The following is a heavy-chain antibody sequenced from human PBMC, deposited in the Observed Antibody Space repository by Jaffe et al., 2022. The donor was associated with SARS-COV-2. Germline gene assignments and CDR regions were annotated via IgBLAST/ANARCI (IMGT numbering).Heavy chain of an antibody. CDR3: ARYCSGGSCYSSLRSPLDH. Sequence: QVQLQESGPRLVMPSETLSLTCTVSGGSISSGNYYWSWIRQPPGKGLEWIGYIYYSGSTNYNPSLKSRVTISVDTSKNQFSLKLNSVTAADTAVYYCARYCSGGSCYSSLRSPLDHWGQGTLVTVSS. D-gene: IGHD2-15*01. J-gene: IGHJ4*02. CDR1: GGSISSGNYY. V-gene: IGHV4-61*01. CDR2: IYYSGST.